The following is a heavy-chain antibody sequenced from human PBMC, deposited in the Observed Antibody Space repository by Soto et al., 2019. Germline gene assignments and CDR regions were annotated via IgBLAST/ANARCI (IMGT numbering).Heavy chain of an antibody. D-gene: IGHD2-8*01. Sequence: ASVKVSCKASGYTFTSYGISWVRQAPGQGLEWMGWISAYNGNTNYAQKLQGRVTMTTDTSTSTAYMELRSLRSDDTAVYYCARDSGLMVYAGEGSYDYWGQGTLVTVSS. V-gene: IGHV1-18*01. CDR2: ISAYNGNT. CDR3: ARDSGLMVYAGEGSYDY. J-gene: IGHJ4*02. CDR1: GYTFTSYG.